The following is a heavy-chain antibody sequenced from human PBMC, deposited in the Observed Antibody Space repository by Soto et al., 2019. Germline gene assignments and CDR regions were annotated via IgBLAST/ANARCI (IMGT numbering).Heavy chain of an antibody. Sequence: GPGPKDSSETLSLTCAVYGGSISGHYWSWIRQPPGKGLEWIGEINHSGNTNYNPSLKSRVTMSVDTSENQFSLKLRSVTAADTAVYYCARGYDFWSGYYRQYNWFDPWGQGTLVTVSS. CDR1: GGSISGHY. V-gene: IGHV4-34*01. CDR2: INHSGNT. D-gene: IGHD3-3*01. J-gene: IGHJ5*02. CDR3: ARGYDFWSGYYRQYNWFDP.